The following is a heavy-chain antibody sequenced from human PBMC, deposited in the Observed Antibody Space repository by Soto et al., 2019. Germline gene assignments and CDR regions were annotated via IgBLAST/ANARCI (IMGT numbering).Heavy chain of an antibody. CDR1: GGSISSYY. CDR3: ARVNLWASSGYYLPTFYYFDY. V-gene: IGHV4-59*01. D-gene: IGHD3-22*01. CDR2: IYYSGST. Sequence: PSETLSLTCTVSGGSISSYYWSWIRQPPGKGLEWIGYIYYSGSTNYNPSLKSRVTISVDTSKNQFSLKLSSVTAADTAVYYCARVNLWASSGYYLPTFYYFDYWGQGTLVAVSS. J-gene: IGHJ4*02.